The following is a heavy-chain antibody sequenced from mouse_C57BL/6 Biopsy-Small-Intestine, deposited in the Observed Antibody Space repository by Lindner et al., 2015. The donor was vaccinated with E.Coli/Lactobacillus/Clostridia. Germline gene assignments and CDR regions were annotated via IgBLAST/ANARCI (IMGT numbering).Heavy chain of an antibody. D-gene: IGHD1-1*01. V-gene: IGHV1-62-2*01. J-gene: IGHJ3*01. CDR1: GYSFTEYI. Sequence: VQLQESGAESVKPGASVKLSCKASGYSFTEYIIHWVKQRSGQGLEWIGWFHPGSGSVKYNEKFKDKATLTADKSSSTVYMELSRLTSEDSAVYFCARQAPIYYYGSNNWFAYWGQGTLVTVSA. CDR2: FHPGSGSV. CDR3: ARQAPIYYYGSNNWFAY.